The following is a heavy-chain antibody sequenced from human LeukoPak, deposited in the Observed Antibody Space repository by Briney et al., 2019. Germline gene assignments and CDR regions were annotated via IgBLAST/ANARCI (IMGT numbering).Heavy chain of an antibody. Sequence: SETLSLTCTVSGYSISSGFYWGWIRQHPEKGLRWIGSVYRSGSTYYNPSLKSRITISVDTSKNQFSLKLSSVTAADTAVYYCARDRGTAAFDYWGQGTLVTVSS. CDR1: GYSISSGFY. J-gene: IGHJ4*02. V-gene: IGHV4-38-2*02. CDR3: ARDRGTAAFDY. D-gene: IGHD3-10*01. CDR2: VYRSGST.